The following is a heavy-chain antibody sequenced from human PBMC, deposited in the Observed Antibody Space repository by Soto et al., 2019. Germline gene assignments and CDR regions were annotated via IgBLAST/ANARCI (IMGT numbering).Heavy chain of an antibody. CDR1: GYTFTSYG. V-gene: IGHV1-18*01. CDR2: ISAYNGNT. Sequence: ASVKVSCKASGYTFTSYGISWVRQAPGQGLEWMGWISAYNGNTNYAQKLQGRVIMTTDTSTSTAYMELRSLRSDDTAVYYCARILPGIAVPYLDYSGQGTLVTVSS. D-gene: IGHD6-19*01. J-gene: IGHJ4*02. CDR3: ARILPGIAVPYLDY.